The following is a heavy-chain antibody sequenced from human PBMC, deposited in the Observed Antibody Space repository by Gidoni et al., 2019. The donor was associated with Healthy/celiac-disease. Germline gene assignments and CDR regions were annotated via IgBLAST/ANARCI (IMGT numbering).Heavy chain of an antibody. D-gene: IGHD3-9*01. Sequence: EVQLVESGGGLVQPGRSLRLPCAASGFPFDDYAMHWVRQAPGKGLEWVSGISWKSGSIGYADSVKGRFTIARDNAKNSLYLQMNSLRAEDTALYYCAKDHPSPYGILTGYFPPAYGMDVWGQGTTVTVSS. CDR2: ISWKSGSI. V-gene: IGHV3-9*01. CDR1: GFPFDDYA. J-gene: IGHJ6*02. CDR3: AKDHPSPYGILTGYFPPAYGMDV.